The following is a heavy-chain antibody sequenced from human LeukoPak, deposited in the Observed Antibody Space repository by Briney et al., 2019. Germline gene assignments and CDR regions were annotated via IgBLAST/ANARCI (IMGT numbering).Heavy chain of an antibody. CDR2: IIPIFGTA. Sequence: SVKVSCKASGGTFSSYAISWVRQAPGQGLEWMGGIIPIFGTANYAQKFQGRVTITADESTSTAYMELSSLRSEDTAVYYCTRALRYSTDFDYWGQGTLVTVSS. D-gene: IGHD4-11*01. CDR1: GGTFSSYA. J-gene: IGHJ4*02. V-gene: IGHV1-69*01. CDR3: TRALRYSTDFDY.